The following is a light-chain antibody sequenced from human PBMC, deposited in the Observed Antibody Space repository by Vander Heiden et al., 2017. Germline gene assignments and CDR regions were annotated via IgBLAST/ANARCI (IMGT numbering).Light chain of an antibody. CDR3: QQYKNWPIT. V-gene: IGKV3-15*01. CDR1: QSVSSY. CDR2: GAS. J-gene: IGKJ5*01. Sequence: IVLTQPPATLSLSPGERATLSCRASQSVSSYLAWYQQKPGQAPRLLIYGASTRATGIPARFSGSGSGTVFTLTISSLQSEDFAVYYCQQYKNWPITFGQGTQVEIK.